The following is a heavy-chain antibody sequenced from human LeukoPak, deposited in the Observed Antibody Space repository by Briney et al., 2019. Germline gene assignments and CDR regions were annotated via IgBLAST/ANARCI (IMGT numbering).Heavy chain of an antibody. CDR3: VKDSPPRYSGSPPAY. D-gene: IGHD1-26*01. J-gene: IGHJ4*02. Sequence: GGSLRLSCAASGFTFSSYWMSWVRQAPGKGLEWVANINKDGGEKYYVDSVKGRFSISRDNAKNSLYLQMNSLRADDTAVYYCVKDSPPRYSGSPPAYWGQGTLVTVSS. CDR1: GFTFSSYW. V-gene: IGHV3-7*03. CDR2: INKDGGEK.